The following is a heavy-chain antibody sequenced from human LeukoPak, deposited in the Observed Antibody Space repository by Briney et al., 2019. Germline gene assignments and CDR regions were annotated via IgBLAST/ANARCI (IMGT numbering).Heavy chain of an antibody. Sequence: PSQTLSLTCAVSGGSISSGGYSWSWIRQPPGKGLEWIGYIYHSGSTYYNPSLKSRVTISVDTSKNQFSLKLSSVTAADTAVYYCARGANWGRSLGYWGQGTLVTVSS. CDR2: IYHSGST. V-gene: IGHV4-30-2*01. CDR1: GGSISSGGYS. CDR3: ARGANWGRSLGY. D-gene: IGHD3-16*01. J-gene: IGHJ4*02.